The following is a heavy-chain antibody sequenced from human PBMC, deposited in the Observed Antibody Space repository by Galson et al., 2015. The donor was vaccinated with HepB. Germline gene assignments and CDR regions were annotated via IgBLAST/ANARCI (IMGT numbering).Heavy chain of an antibody. CDR3: ARVTVGALEDYGMDV. D-gene: IGHD1-26*01. CDR2: IIPILGIA. Sequence: SVKVSCKASGGTFSSYAISWVRQAPGQGLEWMGRIIPILGIANYAQKFQGRVTITADKSTSTAYMELSSLRSEDTAVYYCARVTVGALEDYGMDVWGQGTTVTVSS. CDR1: GGTFSSYA. J-gene: IGHJ6*02. V-gene: IGHV1-69*04.